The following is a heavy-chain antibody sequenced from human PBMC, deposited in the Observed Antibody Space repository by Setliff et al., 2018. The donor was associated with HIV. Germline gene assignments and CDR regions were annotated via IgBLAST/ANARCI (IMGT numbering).Heavy chain of an antibody. D-gene: IGHD3-3*02. CDR2: IRTKANSYTT. Sequence: GGSLRLSCAASGFTFSDHYMDWVRQAPGKGLEWVGRIRTKANSYTTEYAAPVKGRFTISRDDSKNSLYLQMNSLKTEDTAVYYCAAFKAGLWGQGTLVTVSS. CDR3: AAFKAGL. J-gene: IGHJ4*02. V-gene: IGHV3-72*01. CDR1: GFTFSDHY.